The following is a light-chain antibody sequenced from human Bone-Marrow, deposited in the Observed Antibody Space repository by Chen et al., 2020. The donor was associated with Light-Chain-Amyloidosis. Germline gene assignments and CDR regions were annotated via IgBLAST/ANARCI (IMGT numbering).Light chain of an antibody. Sequence: SYVLTQPSSVSVAPGQTATIASGGNNIGSTSVHWYQQTPGQAPLLVVYDDSARPSGIPERLSGSNSGNTATLTISRVEAGDEADYYCQVWDRSSDRPVFGGGTKLTVL. CDR1: NIGSTS. CDR2: DDS. CDR3: QVWDRSSDRPV. V-gene: IGLV3-21*02. J-gene: IGLJ3*02.